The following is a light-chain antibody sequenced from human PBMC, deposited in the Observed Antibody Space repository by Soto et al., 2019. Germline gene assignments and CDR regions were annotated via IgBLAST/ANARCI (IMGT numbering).Light chain of an antibody. J-gene: IGKJ1*01. CDR2: GAS. Sequence: IGITQSPATLSVSPGERATLSCRASQSVIRNLAWYQQKPGQSPRLLIYGASTRATGIPARFIGSGSGTEFTLTIGSLQSEDFAVYYCQQYNNWPRTFGQGTKLDIK. CDR1: QSVIRN. V-gene: IGKV3-15*01. CDR3: QQYNNWPRT.